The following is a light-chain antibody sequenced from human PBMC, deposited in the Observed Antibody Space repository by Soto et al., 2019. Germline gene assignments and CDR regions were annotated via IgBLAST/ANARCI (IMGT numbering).Light chain of an antibody. CDR3: CSYAGSSTFVV. CDR1: SSDVGSYNL. Sequence: QSALTQPASVSGSPGQSITISCTGTSSDVGSYNLVSWYQQHPGKGPKLMIYEDNKRPSGVPNRFSGSKSGNTASLTISGLQAEDEADYYCCSYAGSSTFVVFGGGTKVTVL. J-gene: IGLJ2*01. V-gene: IGLV2-23*02. CDR2: EDN.